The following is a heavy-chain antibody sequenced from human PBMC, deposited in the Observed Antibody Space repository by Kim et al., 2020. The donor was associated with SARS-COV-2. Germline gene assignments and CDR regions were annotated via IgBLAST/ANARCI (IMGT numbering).Heavy chain of an antibody. CDR1: GFTFSSYA. Sequence: GGSLRLSCAASGFTFSSYAMSWVRQAPGKGLEWVSAISGSGGSTYYADSVKGQFTISRDNSKNTLYLQMNSLRAEDTAVYYCAKDINLLWFGELFDYWGQGTLVTVSS. D-gene: IGHD3-10*01. J-gene: IGHJ4*02. CDR2: ISGSGGST. CDR3: AKDINLLWFGELFDY. V-gene: IGHV3-23*01.